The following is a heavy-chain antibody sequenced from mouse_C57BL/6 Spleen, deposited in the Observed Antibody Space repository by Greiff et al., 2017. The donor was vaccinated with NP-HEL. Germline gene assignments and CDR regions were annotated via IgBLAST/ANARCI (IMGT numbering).Heavy chain of an antibody. CDR3: TRYPSYDGFAWFAY. D-gene: IGHD2-3*01. V-gene: IGHV1-15*01. CDR2: IDPETGGT. J-gene: IGHJ3*01. Sequence: QVQLQQSGAELVRPGASVTLSCKASGYTFTDYEMHWVKQTPVHGLEWIGAIDPETGGTAYNQKFKGKAILTADKSSSTAYMELRSLTSEDSAVYYCTRYPSYDGFAWFAYWGQGTLVTVSA. CDR1: GYTFTDYE.